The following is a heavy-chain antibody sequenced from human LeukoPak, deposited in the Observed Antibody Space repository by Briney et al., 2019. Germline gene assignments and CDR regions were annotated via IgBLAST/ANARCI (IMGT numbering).Heavy chain of an antibody. J-gene: IGHJ4*02. CDR2: ITGSSSRA. Sequence: GGSLRLSCAASGLSFNSYDLSWVRQAPGKGLDWVSAITGSSSRAFYADSVKGRFTISRDNSKNTLYLQMNSLRAEDTALYYCAKDTSRCGEDCPGYFDHWGQGILVTVSS. CDR1: GLSFNSYD. CDR3: AKDTSRCGEDCPGYFDH. V-gene: IGHV3-23*01. D-gene: IGHD2-21*02.